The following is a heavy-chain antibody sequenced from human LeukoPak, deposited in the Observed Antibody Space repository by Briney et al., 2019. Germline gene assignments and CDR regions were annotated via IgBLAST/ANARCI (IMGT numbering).Heavy chain of an antibody. CDR3: AREGGPYYFDY. J-gene: IGHJ4*02. CDR2: IKKDGSEK. D-gene: IGHD1-26*01. Sequence: GGSLRLSCAASGFTFSSYWMSWVRQAPGKGLEWGANIKKDGSEKYYVDSVKGRFTISRDNAKNSLYLQMNSLRAEDTAVYYCAREGGPYYFDYWGQGTLVTVSS. CDR1: GFTFSSYW. V-gene: IGHV3-7*01.